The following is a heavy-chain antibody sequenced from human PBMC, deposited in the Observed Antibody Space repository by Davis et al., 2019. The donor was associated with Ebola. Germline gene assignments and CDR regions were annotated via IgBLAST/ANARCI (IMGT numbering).Heavy chain of an antibody. V-gene: IGHV3-23*01. D-gene: IGHD4-23*01. CDR1: GFTFSSYA. Sequence: PGGSLRLSCAASGFTFSSYAMSWVRQAPGKGLEWVSAISGGGVSTYQADSVKGRFIISRDNSKNTLHLQMNSLRADDTAMYYCARDLVYGGNAFFDYWGQGTPVRVSS. J-gene: IGHJ4*02. CDR2: ISGGGVST. CDR3: ARDLVYGGNAFFDY.